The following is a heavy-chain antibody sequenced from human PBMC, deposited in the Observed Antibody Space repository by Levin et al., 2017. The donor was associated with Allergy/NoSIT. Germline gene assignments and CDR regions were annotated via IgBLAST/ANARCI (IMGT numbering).Heavy chain of an antibody. CDR3: ARLGPPGSYAFDI. CDR2: IYNSATT. J-gene: IGHJ3*02. V-gene: IGHV4-59*01. CDR1: GGSISGFY. D-gene: IGHD3/OR15-3a*01. Sequence: PGGSLRLSCTVSGGSISGFYWSWIRQPPGKELEWVAYIYNSATTNYNPSLKSRLSISVDTSRNQISLKLTSVTAADTAVYYCARLGPPGSYAFDIWGQGTMVTVSS.